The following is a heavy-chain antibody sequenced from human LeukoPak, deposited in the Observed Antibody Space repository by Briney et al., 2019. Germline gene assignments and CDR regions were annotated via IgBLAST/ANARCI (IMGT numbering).Heavy chain of an antibody. Sequence: GGSLTLSCAASGFTFSNYAMSWVRQAPGKGLVWVSSITGSGGSTYYADSVKGRFTISRDNSKNTLYLQMSSLRAEDTAVYHCAKDKGDFWSGHHYWGQGTLVTVSS. CDR1: GFTFSNYA. J-gene: IGHJ4*02. V-gene: IGHV3-23*01. CDR3: AKDKGDFWSGHHY. D-gene: IGHD3-3*01. CDR2: ITGSGGST.